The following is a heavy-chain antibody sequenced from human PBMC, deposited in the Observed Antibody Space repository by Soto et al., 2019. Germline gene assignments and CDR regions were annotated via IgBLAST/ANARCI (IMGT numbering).Heavy chain of an antibody. CDR3: AGVFSTIWSYFDY. Sequence: QVQLVQSGAEVKKPGSSVKVSCKASGGTFTRYALSWVRQAPGQGLEWMGTIIPIVGTPYYAQKFEGRVTMTADKSTSTAYMELSSLRAEDTAVYYCAGVFSTIWSYFDYWGQGTLVTVSA. CDR2: IIPIVGTP. D-gene: IGHD1-1*01. J-gene: IGHJ4*02. V-gene: IGHV1-69*04. CDR1: GGTFTRYA.